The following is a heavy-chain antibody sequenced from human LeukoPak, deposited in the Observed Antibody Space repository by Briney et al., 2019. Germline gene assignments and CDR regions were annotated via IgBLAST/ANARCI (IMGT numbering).Heavy chain of an antibody. Sequence: SETLSLTCTVSGGSISSYYWSWIRQPAGKGLEWLGRIYTSGSTNYNPSLKSRVTMSVDTSKNQFSLKLSSVTAADTAVYYCARDQGYGLNYYYYYGMDVWGQGTTVTVSS. J-gene: IGHJ6*02. V-gene: IGHV4-4*07. CDR3: ARDQGYGLNYYYYYGMDV. CDR1: GGSISSYY. CDR2: IYTSGST. D-gene: IGHD5-12*01.